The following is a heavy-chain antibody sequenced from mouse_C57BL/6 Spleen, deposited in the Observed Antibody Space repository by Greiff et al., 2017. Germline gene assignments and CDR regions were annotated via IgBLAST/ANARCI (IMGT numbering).Heavy chain of an antibody. CDR3: ARSDWDDY. Sequence: VQLQESGPELVKPGASVKLSCKASGYTFTSYDINWVKQRPGQGLEWIGCIYPRDGSTKYNEKFKGKATLTVDTSSSTAYMELHSLTSEDSAVYFCARSDWDDYWGQGTTLTVSS. D-gene: IGHD4-1*01. V-gene: IGHV1-85*01. J-gene: IGHJ2*01. CDR1: GYTFTSYD. CDR2: IYPRDGST.